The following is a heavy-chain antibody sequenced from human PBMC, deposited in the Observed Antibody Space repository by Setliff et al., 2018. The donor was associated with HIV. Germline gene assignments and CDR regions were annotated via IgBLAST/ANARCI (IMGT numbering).Heavy chain of an antibody. CDR3: ARASSGRTMEYFQH. Sequence: GGSLRLSCAASGFTFSSYWMSWVRQAPGKGLEWVANIKQDGSEKYYVDSVKGRFTISRDSAKNSLYLQMNSLRAEDTAVYYCARASSGRTMEYFQHWGQGTLVTVSS. CDR2: IKQDGSEK. CDR1: GFTFSSYW. V-gene: IGHV3-7*03. D-gene: IGHD6-19*01. J-gene: IGHJ1*01.